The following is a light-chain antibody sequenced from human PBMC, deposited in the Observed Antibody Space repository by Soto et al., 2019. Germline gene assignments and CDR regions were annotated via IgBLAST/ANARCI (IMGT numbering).Light chain of an antibody. Sequence: QSALTQPASVSGSPGQSITISCTGTSSDVGAYIFVSWYQHHPGKAPTLMIYDVSNRPSGVSRRFSGSKSGNTASLTISGLQAEDEADYYCSSYTSSSTLGHVIFGGGTKLTVL. CDR1: SSDVGAYIF. V-gene: IGLV2-14*03. CDR3: SSYTSSSTLGHVI. CDR2: DVS. J-gene: IGLJ2*01.